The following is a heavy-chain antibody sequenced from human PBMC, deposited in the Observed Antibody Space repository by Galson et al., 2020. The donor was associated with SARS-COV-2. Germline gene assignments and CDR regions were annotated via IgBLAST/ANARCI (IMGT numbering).Heavy chain of an antibody. CDR2: ITSSSSSYT. Sequence: GESLKISCAASGFTFTDHYFSWIRQAPGKGLEWVSYITSSSSSYTNYADSVRGRFAISRDNAKNSLSLQMDSLRPEDTAVYYCARVASTGSYDFDYWGQGTLVTVSS. D-gene: IGHD6-19*01. V-gene: IGHV3-11*05. CDR3: ARVASTGSYDFDY. J-gene: IGHJ4*02. CDR1: GFTFTDHY.